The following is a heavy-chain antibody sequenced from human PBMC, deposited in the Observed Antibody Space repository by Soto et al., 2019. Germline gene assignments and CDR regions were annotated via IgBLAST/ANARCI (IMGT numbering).Heavy chain of an antibody. J-gene: IGHJ4*02. V-gene: IGHV3-30*18. D-gene: IGHD2-8*01. CDR2: ISYDGSNK. CDR1: GFTFSSYG. CDR3: AKDSAVVLVAYYFDY. Sequence: QVQLVESGGGVVQPGRSLRLSCAASGFTFSSYGMHWVRQAPGKGLEWVAVISYDGSNKYYADSVKGRFTISRDNSKNTLYLQMNSLRAEDTAVYYCAKDSAVVLVAYYFDYWGQGTLVTVSS.